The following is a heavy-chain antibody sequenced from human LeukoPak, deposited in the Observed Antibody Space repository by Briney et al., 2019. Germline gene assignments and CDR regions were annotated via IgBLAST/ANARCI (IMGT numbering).Heavy chain of an antibody. CDR3: ARDLISIIAAADYWYFDL. CDR2: INHSGST. CDR1: GGSFSGYY. Sequence: PSETLSLTCAVYGGSFSGYYWSWIRQPPGKGLEWIGEINHSGSTNYNPSLKSRVTISVDTSKNQFSLKLSSVTAADTAVYYCARDLISIIAAADYWYFDLWGRGTLVTVSS. V-gene: IGHV4-34*01. J-gene: IGHJ2*01. D-gene: IGHD6-6*01.